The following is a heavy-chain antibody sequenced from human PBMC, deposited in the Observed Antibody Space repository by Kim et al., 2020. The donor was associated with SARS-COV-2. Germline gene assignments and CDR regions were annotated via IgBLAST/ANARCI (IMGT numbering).Heavy chain of an antibody. CDR2: IYYSGST. D-gene: IGHD6-19*01. CDR1: GGSISSSSYY. CDR3: ARGNSQQWLVPSYYYYGMDV. Sequence: SETLSLTCTVPGGSISSSSYYWGWIRQPPGKGLEWIGSIYYSGSTYYNPSLKSRVTISVDTSKNQFSLKLSSVTAADTAVYYCARGNSQQWLVPSYYYYGMDVWGQGTTVTVSS. J-gene: IGHJ6*02. V-gene: IGHV4-39*07.